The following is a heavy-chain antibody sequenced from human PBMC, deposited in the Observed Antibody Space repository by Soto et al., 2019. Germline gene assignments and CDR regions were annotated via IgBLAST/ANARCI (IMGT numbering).Heavy chain of an antibody. V-gene: IGHV4-4*02. CDR2: VYHTGDT. Sequence: PSETLSLTCGVSGGTVASSHWWSWVRQSPGRGLEWIGNVYHTGDTNFNPSLQSRVTFSVDKSNNQFSLRLTSVTAADTAVYSCAREIVTAGGNNYFDPWGPGALVTVSS. CDR1: GGTVASSHW. J-gene: IGHJ5*02. D-gene: IGHD2-21*02. CDR3: AREIVTAGGNNYFDP.